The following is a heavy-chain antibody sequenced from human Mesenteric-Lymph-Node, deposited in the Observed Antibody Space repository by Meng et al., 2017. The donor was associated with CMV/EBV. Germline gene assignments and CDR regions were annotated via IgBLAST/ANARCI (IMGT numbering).Heavy chain of an antibody. Sequence: VSCKASVYNFNNYEINWVRRAAGQGFDWMGWMNPSSGSTGFAQRFQGRVTFAMNTSIATAYMELRSLNSEDTAVYYCARWVGSYFEYWGQGTLVTVSS. J-gene: IGHJ4*02. CDR3: ARWVGSYFEY. D-gene: IGHD1-26*01. CDR1: VYNFNNYE. V-gene: IGHV1-8*03. CDR2: MNPSSGST.